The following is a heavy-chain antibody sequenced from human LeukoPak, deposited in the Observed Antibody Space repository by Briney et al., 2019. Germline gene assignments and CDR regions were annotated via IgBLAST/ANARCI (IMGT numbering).Heavy chain of an antibody. CDR3: ARDPASIFGVGKTFDY. CDR1: GLTFSDYW. V-gene: IGHV3-7*01. CDR2: INPAGSDT. Sequence: GGSLRLSCEVSGLTFSDYWMGWVRQAPGKGLEWVANINPAGSDTYYVDSVKGRFTISRDNAKNTLYLQMNSLRAEDTAVYYCARDPASIFGVGKTFDYWGQGTLVTVSS. D-gene: IGHD3-3*01. J-gene: IGHJ4*02.